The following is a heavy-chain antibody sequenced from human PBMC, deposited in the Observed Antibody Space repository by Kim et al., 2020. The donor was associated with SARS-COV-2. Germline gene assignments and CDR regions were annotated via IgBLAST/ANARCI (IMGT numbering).Heavy chain of an antibody. CDR3: ARLNYFDSSGYYPSFDY. D-gene: IGHD3-22*01. Sequence: SETLFLTCTVSGGSISSSSYYWGWIRQPPGKGLEWIGSIYYSGITYYNPSLKSRVAMSVDTSKNQFSLKLSSVTAADTAVYYCARLNYFDSSGYYPSFDYWGQGTLVTVSS. CDR1: GGSISSSSYY. CDR2: IYYSGIT. V-gene: IGHV4-39*01. J-gene: IGHJ4*02.